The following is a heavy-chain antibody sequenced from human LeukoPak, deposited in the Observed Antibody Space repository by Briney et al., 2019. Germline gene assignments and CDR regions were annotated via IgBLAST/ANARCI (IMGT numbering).Heavy chain of an antibody. CDR2: NNPSDSDT. V-gene: IGHV5-51*01. CDR1: GYNFTNYW. CDR3: ARCANSFWAY. J-gene: IGHJ4*02. D-gene: IGHD4-23*01. Sequence: GESLKISCKGSGYNFTNYWIAWVRQMPGKGLEWMGINNPSDSDTRYTPSFQGQVTSSAAKSISTAYLQWSSVKASDTAMYYCARCANSFWAYWGQGSLVTVSS.